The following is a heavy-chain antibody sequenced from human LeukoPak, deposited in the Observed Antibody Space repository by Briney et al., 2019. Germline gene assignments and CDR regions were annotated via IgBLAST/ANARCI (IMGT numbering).Heavy chain of an antibody. V-gene: IGHV3-13*01. D-gene: IGHD1-1*01. CDR2: IGATGAT. CDR3: ARDLGTGSVYTNRFDP. CDR1: GFTFSNYE. Sequence: GGSLRLSCVASGFTFSNYEMPWVRPRRGGGLEWVSAIGATGATYYADSVQGRFTISRDDAKTSLYLQMNSLRAGDTAVYFCARDLGTGSVYTNRFDPWGQGTLVTVSS. J-gene: IGHJ5*02.